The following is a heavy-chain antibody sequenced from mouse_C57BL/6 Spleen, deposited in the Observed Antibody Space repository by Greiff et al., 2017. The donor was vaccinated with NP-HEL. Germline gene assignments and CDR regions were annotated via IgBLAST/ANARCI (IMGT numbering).Heavy chain of an antibody. Sequence: QVQLQQPGAELVKPGASVKLSCKASGYTFTSYWMHWVKQRPGQGLEWIGMIHPNSGSTNYNEKFKSKATLTVDKSSSTAYMQLSSLTSEDSAVYYCASYLTGHFDYWGQGTTLTVSS. CDR1: GYTFTSYW. J-gene: IGHJ2*01. CDR2: IHPNSGST. D-gene: IGHD4-1*01. CDR3: ASYLTGHFDY. V-gene: IGHV1-64*01.